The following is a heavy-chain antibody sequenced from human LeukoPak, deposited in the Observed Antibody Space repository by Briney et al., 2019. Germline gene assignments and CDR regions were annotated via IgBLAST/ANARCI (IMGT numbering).Heavy chain of an antibody. D-gene: IGHD1-1*01. CDR1: GGSISSSSYY. CDR3: ARQLNNWNDADNWFDP. CDR2: IYYSGST. Sequence: SETLSLTCTVSGGSISSSSYYWGWIRQPPGKGLEWIGSIYYSGSTYYNPSLKSRVTSVDTSKNQFSLKLSSVTAADTAVYYCARQLNNWNDADNWFDPWGQGTLVTVSS. J-gene: IGHJ5*02. V-gene: IGHV4-39*07.